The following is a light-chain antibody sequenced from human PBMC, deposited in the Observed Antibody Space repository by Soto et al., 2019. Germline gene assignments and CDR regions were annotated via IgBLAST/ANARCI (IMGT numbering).Light chain of an antibody. Sequence: DIQMTQSPSSLSASVGDRVTITCRASQSISIYLNWYQQTPGKAPKLLIYVASTLQSGVPSRFSGSGSGTDFTLTISSLQPEDFATYYCQQTSSPPWTFGQGTKVEIK. CDR3: QQTSSPPWT. CDR1: QSISIY. CDR2: VAS. V-gene: IGKV1-39*01. J-gene: IGKJ1*01.